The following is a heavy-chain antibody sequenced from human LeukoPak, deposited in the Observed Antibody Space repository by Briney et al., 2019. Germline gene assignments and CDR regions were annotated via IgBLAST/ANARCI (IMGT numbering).Heavy chain of an antibody. J-gene: IGHJ6*04. CDR1: GGSFSGYY. CDR3: ARVRSSSWYNYYYYGMDV. V-gene: IGHV4-34*01. D-gene: IGHD6-13*01. CDR2: INHSGST. Sequence: SETLSLTRAVYGGSFSGYYWSWIRQPPGKGLEWIGEINHSGSTNYNPSLKSRVTISVDTSKNQFSLKLSSVTAADTAVYYCARVRSSSWYNYYYYGMDVWGKGTTVTVSS.